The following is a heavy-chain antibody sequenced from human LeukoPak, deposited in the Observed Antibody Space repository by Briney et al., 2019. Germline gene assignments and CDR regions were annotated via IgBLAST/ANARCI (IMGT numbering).Heavy chain of an antibody. CDR3: ARGRGYYYGSAPQDPDNWFDP. J-gene: IGHJ5*02. Sequence: SETLSLTCAVYGVSFSGYYWNWIRQPPGKGLEWIGEINHSGSNIYNPPLKSRVTISVDTSKKQFSLKLSSVTAADTAVYYWARGRGYYYGSAPQDPDNWFDPWGQGTLVTVSS. D-gene: IGHD3-10*01. CDR1: GVSFSGYY. V-gene: IGHV4-34*01. CDR2: INHSGSN.